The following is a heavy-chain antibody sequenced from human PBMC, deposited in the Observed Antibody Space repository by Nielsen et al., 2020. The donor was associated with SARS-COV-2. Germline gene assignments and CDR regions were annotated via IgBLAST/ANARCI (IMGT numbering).Heavy chain of an antibody. CDR3: ARDLKYYYGSGSYYNPMGY. D-gene: IGHD3-10*01. V-gene: IGHV7-4-1*02. CDR2: INTNTGNP. CDR1: GYTFTSYA. Sequence: ASVKVSCKASGYTFTSYAMNWVRQAPGQGLEWMGRINTNTGNPTYAQGFTGRFVFSLDTSVSTAYLQISSLKAEDTAVYYCARDLKYYYGSGSYYNPMGYWGQGTLVTVSS. J-gene: IGHJ4*02.